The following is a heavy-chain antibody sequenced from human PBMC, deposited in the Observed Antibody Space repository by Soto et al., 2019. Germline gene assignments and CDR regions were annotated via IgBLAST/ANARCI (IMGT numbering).Heavy chain of an antibody. CDR3: ARDQLEGNWFDP. CDR1: GGSLSSGGYS. Sequence: SETLSLTCVVSGGSLSSGGYSWNWLRQPPGKGLEWIGYIYHSGSTLYNPSLKSRVTISVDKSKNQFSLKLTSVTAADTAVYYCARDQLEGNWFDPWGQGTLVTVSS. CDR2: IYHSGST. J-gene: IGHJ5*02. V-gene: IGHV4-30-2*01. D-gene: IGHD1-1*01.